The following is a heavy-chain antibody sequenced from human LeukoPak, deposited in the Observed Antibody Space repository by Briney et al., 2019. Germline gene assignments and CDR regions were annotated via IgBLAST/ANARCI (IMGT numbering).Heavy chain of an antibody. Sequence: SETLSLTCAVYGGSFSGYYWSWIRQPPGKGLEWIGEINHSGSTNYNPSLKSRVTISVDTSKNQFSLKLSSVTAADTAVYYCARGVRGEEYYYYYYMDVWGKGTTVTVSS. J-gene: IGHJ6*03. CDR2: INHSGST. D-gene: IGHD3-16*01. V-gene: IGHV4-34*01. CDR1: GGSFSGYY. CDR3: ARGVRGEEYYYYYYMDV.